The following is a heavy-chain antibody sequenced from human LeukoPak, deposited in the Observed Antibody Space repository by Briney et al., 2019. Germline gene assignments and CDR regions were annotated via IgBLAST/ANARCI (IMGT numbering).Heavy chain of an antibody. Sequence: SQTLSLTCAISGDSVSSNSAAWNWIRQSPSRGLEWLGRTYYRSKWYNDYAVSVKSRITINPDTSKKQFSLQLNSVTPEDTAVYYCARDSVSGWYHEPYYFDYWGQGTLVTVSS. CDR3: ARDSVSGWYHEPYYFDY. V-gene: IGHV6-1*01. CDR1: GDSVSSNSAA. J-gene: IGHJ4*02. D-gene: IGHD6-19*01. CDR2: TYYRSKWYN.